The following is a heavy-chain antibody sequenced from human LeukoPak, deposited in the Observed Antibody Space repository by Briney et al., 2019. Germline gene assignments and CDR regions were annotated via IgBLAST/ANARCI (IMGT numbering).Heavy chain of an antibody. Sequence: ASVKVSCKASGYTFTSYYMHWVRQAPGQGLEWMGVINPSGGSTTYAQKLQGRVTMTTDTSTSTAYMELRSLRSDDTAVYYCARVLANWFDPWGQGTLVTVSS. V-gene: IGHV1-46*01. D-gene: IGHD3-16*01. CDR1: GYTFTSYY. J-gene: IGHJ5*02. CDR3: ARVLANWFDP. CDR2: INPSGGST.